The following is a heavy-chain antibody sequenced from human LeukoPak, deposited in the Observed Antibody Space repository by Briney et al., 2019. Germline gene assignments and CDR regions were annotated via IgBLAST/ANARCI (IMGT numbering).Heavy chain of an antibody. J-gene: IGHJ4*02. CDR1: GGSFSGYY. CDR3: ARDYYGSGSYHY. Sequence: PSETLSLTCAVYGGSFSGYYWSWTRQPPGKGLEWIGSIYYTGSTYYNPSLKSRVTISIDTSKNQFSLKLSSVTAADTAVYYCARDYYGSGSYHYWGQGTLVTVSS. CDR2: IYYTGST. D-gene: IGHD3-10*01. V-gene: IGHV4-34*01.